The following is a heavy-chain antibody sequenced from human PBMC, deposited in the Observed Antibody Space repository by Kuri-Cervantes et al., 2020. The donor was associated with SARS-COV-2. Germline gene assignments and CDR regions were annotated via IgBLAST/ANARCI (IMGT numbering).Heavy chain of an antibody. CDR3: ARHRKTSERITISGVVTQGWFDP. J-gene: IGHJ5*02. CDR2: TYYSGST. Sequence: WVRQASGKGLEWVGNTYYSGSTYYNPSLKSRVTISADTSNNQFTLKLSSVTAADTAVYYCARHRKTSERITISGVVTQGWFDPWGQGTLVTVSS. V-gene: IGHV4-39*01. D-gene: IGHD3-3*01.